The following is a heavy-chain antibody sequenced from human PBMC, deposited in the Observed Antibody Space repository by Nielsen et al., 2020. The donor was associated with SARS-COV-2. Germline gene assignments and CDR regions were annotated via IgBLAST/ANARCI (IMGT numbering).Heavy chain of an antibody. D-gene: IGHD3-22*01. CDR3: ARSGYYYDSSGIDY. CDR1: GYNFSTYW. V-gene: IGHV5-51*01. J-gene: IGHJ4*02. CDR2: IYPGDSDT. Sequence: GESLKISCKGSGYNFSTYWIGWVRQKPGKGLEWLGIIYPGDSDTSYSPSFQGQVNISVDKSINTAYLQWSSLKGSDSAMYYCARSGYYYDSSGIDYWGQGTLVTVSS.